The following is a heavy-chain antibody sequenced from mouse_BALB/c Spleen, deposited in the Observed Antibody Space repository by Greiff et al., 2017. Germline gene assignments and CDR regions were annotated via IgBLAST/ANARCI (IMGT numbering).Heavy chain of an antibody. V-gene: IGHV14-3*02. J-gene: IGHJ2*01. CDR2: IDPANGNT. D-gene: IGHD1-1*01. CDR3: AHYYGSSYGLYYFDD. Sequence: VQLKESGAELVKPGASVKLSCTASGFNIKDTYMHWVKQRPEQGLEWIGRIDPANGNTKYDPKFQGKATITADTSSNTAYLQLSSLTSEDTAVYYCAHYYGSSYGLYYFDDWGQGTTLTVSS. CDR1: GFNIKDTY.